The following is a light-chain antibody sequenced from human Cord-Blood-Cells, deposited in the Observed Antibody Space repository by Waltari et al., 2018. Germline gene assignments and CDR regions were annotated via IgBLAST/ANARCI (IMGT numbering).Light chain of an antibody. V-gene: IGLV5-45*02. CDR1: SGINVGTYR. Sequence: QAVLTQPSSLSASPGASASLTCTLRSGINVGTYRIYWYQQKPGSPPQYLLKYKSDSDKQQGSGVPSRCSGYKDASANAGILLISGLQSEDEADDDCMIWHSSAWVFGGGTKLTVL. CDR2: YKSDSDK. J-gene: IGLJ3*02. CDR3: MIWHSSAWV.